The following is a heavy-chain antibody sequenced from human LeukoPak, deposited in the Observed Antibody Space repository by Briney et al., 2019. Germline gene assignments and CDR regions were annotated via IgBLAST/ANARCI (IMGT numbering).Heavy chain of an antibody. D-gene: IGHD1-1*01. Sequence: TGESLKISCKGSGYSFNSYWIGWVRQMPGKGLEWMGIIYPGDSDTRYSPSFQGQVTISADKSISTAYLQWSSLKASDTAKYYCVRSTTGTSFDYWGQGTLVTVSS. V-gene: IGHV5-51*01. CDR2: IYPGDSDT. CDR1: GYSFNSYW. J-gene: IGHJ4*02. CDR3: VRSTTGTSFDY.